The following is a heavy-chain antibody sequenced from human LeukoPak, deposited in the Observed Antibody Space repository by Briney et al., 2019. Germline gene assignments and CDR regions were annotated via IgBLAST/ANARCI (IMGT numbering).Heavy chain of an antibody. Sequence: SETLSLTCAVYGGSFSGYYWSWIRQPPGKGLEWIGEINHSGSTNYNPSLKSRVTISVDTSKNQFSLKLSSVTAVDTAVYYCARGWYSSSHDAFDIWGQGTMVTVSS. J-gene: IGHJ3*02. CDR3: ARGWYSSSHDAFDI. D-gene: IGHD6-13*01. V-gene: IGHV4-34*01. CDR1: GGSFSGYY. CDR2: INHSGST.